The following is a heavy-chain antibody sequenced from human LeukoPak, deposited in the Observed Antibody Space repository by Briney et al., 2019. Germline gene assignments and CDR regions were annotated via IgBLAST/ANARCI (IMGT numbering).Heavy chain of an antibody. D-gene: IGHD3-22*01. V-gene: IGHV3-30*18. CDR3: AKDLPLLYYDSSGYYGY. Sequence: PGRSLRLSCAASGFTFSSYGMHWVRQAPGKGLEWVAVISYDGSNKYYADSVKGRFTISRDNSKNTLYLQMNSLRAEDTAVYYCAKDLPLLYYDSSGYYGYWGQGTLVTVSS. CDR2: ISYDGSNK. CDR1: GFTFSSYG. J-gene: IGHJ4*02.